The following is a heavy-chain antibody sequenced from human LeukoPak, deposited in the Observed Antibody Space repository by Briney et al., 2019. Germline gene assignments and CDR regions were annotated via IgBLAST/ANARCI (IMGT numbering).Heavy chain of an antibody. V-gene: IGHV3-11*01. J-gene: IGHJ4*02. CDR2: ISSSGSTI. CDR1: GFTFSDYY. CDR3: ARADYDYVWGSYRQYYFDY. D-gene: IGHD3-16*02. Sequence: PGGSLRLSCAASGFTFSDYYMSWIRQAPGKGLEWVSYISSSGSTIYYADSVKGRFTISRDNAKNSPYLQMNSLRAEDTAVYYCARADYDYVWGSYRQYYFDYWGQGTLVTVSS.